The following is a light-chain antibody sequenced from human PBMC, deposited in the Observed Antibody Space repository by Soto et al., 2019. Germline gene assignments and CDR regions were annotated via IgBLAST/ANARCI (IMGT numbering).Light chain of an antibody. CDR2: TAS. CDR3: QKYDSPPQT. V-gene: IGKV1-27*01. CDR1: QDIGNY. J-gene: IGKJ1*01. Sequence: DIQMTQSPSSLSASVGDRVSITCRASQDIGNYLAWFQQKPGRVPKLLIHTASSLQSGVPSRFSGSGSGSDFTLTISSLQPEDVATYFCQKYDSPPQTFGQGTKVEIK.